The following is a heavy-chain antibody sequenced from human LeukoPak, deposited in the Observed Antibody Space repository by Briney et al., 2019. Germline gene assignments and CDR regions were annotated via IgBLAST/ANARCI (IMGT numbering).Heavy chain of an antibody. CDR3: TNYDDSSDLWGY. CDR1: GFAFSDSG. Sequence: GGSLKLSCAASGFAFSDSGMHWVRQAPGKGLEWVGRMRSKTQNYATAYAASVKGRFTISRDDSKNTAFLQMNSLKTEDTAVYYCTNYDDSSDLWGYWGQGTLVTVSS. CDR2: MRSKTQNYAT. J-gene: IGHJ4*02. D-gene: IGHD3-22*01. V-gene: IGHV3-73*01.